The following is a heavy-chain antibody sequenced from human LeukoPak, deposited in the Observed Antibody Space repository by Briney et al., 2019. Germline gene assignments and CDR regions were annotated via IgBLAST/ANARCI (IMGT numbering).Heavy chain of an antibody. CDR3: AREGTRKLYDYVWGSYRPDAFDI. Sequence: SETLSLTCTVSGGSISSGSYYWSWIRQPAGKGLEWIGRIYTSGSTNYNPSLKSRVTISVDTSKNQFSLKLSSVTAADTAVYYCAREGTRKLYDYVWGSYRPDAFDIWGQGTMVTVSS. V-gene: IGHV4-61*02. D-gene: IGHD3-16*02. J-gene: IGHJ3*02. CDR2: IYTSGST. CDR1: GGSISSGSYY.